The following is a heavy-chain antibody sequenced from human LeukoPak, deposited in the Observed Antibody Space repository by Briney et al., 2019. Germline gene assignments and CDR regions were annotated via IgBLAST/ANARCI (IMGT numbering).Heavy chain of an antibody. V-gene: IGHV4-61*02. CDR1: GGSISSGSYY. CDR2: IYTSGST. J-gene: IGHJ4*02. CDR3: ASGYSYGPPDY. Sequence: PSETLSLTCTVSGGSISSGSYYWSWIRQPAGKGLEWIGRIYTSGSTNYNPSLKNRVTISVDTSKNQFSLKLSSVTAADTAVYYCASGYSYGPPDYWGQGTLVTVSS. D-gene: IGHD5-18*01.